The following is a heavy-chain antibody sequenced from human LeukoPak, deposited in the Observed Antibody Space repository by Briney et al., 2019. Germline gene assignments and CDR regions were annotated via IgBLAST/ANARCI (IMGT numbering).Heavy chain of an antibody. V-gene: IGHV4-30-4*08. D-gene: IGHD6-13*01. CDR3: ARGGDAYSSSWYAEYFQH. Sequence: PSETLSLTCTVSGGSISSGDYYWSWIRQPPGKGLEWIGYIYYSGSTYYNPSLKSRVTISVDKSKNQFSLKLSSVTAADTAVYYCARGGDAYSSSWYAEYFQHWGQGTLVTVSS. CDR1: GGSISSGDYY. J-gene: IGHJ1*01. CDR2: IYYSGST.